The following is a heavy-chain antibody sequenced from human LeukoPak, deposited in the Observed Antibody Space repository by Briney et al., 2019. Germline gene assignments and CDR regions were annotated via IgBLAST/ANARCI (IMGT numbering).Heavy chain of an antibody. V-gene: IGHV3-9*01. D-gene: IGHD6-19*01. CDR1: GFTFDDYA. CDR2: ISWNSGSI. J-gene: IGHJ4*02. Sequence: GRSLRLSCAASGFTFDDYAMHWVRQAPGKGLEWVSGISWNSGSIGYADSVKGRFTISRDNAKNSLYLQMNSLRAEDTALYYCAKEAVAGTWAREYFDYWGQGTLVTVSS. CDR3: AKEAVAGTWAREYFDY.